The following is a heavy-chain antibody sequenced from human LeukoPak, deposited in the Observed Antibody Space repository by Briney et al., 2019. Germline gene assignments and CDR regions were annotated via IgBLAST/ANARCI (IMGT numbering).Heavy chain of an antibody. Sequence: SVKVSCKASGGTFISYTISWVRQAPGQGLEWMGRIIPFLCIANYAQKFQGRVTITVDKSTSTAYMELSRLRSENTAVYYCARSMYSSNFFDYWSQGTLVTVSS. V-gene: IGHV1-69*02. J-gene: IGHJ4*02. D-gene: IGHD6-13*01. CDR1: GGTFISYT. CDR3: ARSMYSSNFFDY. CDR2: IIPFLCIA.